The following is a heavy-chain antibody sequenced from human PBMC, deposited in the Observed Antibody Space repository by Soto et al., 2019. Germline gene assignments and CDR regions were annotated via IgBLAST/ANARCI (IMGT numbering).Heavy chain of an antibody. CDR2: IYYSGST. D-gene: IGHD3-3*01. J-gene: IGHJ5*02. V-gene: IGHV4-59*01. CDR1: GGSISSYY. CDR3: ARAREVNDFWSGYYTPSSGWFDP. Sequence: QVQLQESGPGLVKPSETLSLTCTVSGGSISSYYWSWIRQPPGKGLEWIGYIYYSGSTNYNPSLQSRVTISVDTSKNQFSLKLSSVTAADTAVYYCARAREVNDFWSGYYTPSSGWFDPWGQGTLVTVSS.